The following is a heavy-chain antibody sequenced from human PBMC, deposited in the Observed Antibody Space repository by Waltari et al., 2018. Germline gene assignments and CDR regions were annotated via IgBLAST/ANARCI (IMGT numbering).Heavy chain of an antibody. CDR2: ISSSSSTI. CDR1: GFTFSSDS. V-gene: IGHV3-48*01. Sequence: EVQLVESGGGLVQPGGSLRLSCAASGFTFSSDSMNWVRQAPGKGLEWVSYISSSSSTIYYADSVKGRFTISRDNAKNSLYLQMNSLRAEDTAVYYCARELGFDAFDIWGQGTMVTVSS. D-gene: IGHD7-27*01. CDR3: ARELGFDAFDI. J-gene: IGHJ3*02.